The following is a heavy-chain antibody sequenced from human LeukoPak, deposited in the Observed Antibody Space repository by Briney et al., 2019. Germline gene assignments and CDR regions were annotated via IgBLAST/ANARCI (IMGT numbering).Heavy chain of an antibody. CDR1: GYTFTNYW. CDR3: AIHRSRTGPIDY. D-gene: IGHD3/OR15-3a*01. J-gene: IGHJ4*02. V-gene: IGHV5-51*01. CDR2: IYPGDSDT. Sequence: GESLKISCKGFGYTFTNYWIGWVRQMPGKGLEWMGIIYPGDSDTRYSPSFQGQVTISADKSISTAYLQWSSLKASDSAIFYCAIHRSRTGPIDYWGQGTLVTVSS.